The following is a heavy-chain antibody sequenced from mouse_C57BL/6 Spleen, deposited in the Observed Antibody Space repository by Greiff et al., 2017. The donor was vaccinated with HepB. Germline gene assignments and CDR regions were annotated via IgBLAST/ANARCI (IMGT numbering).Heavy chain of an antibody. J-gene: IGHJ2*01. V-gene: IGHV5-4*01. CDR2: ISDGGSYT. Sequence: DVKLVESGGGLVKPGGSLKLSCAASGFTFSSYAMSWVRQTPEKRLEWVATISDGGSYTYYPDNVKGRFTISRDNAKNNLYLQMSHLKSEDTAMYYCERDVYGNSYFDYWGQGTTLTVSS. CDR3: ERDVYGNSYFDY. D-gene: IGHD2-1*01. CDR1: GFTFSSYA.